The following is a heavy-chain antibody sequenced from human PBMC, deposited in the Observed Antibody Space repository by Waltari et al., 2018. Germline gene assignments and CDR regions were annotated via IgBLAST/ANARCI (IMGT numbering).Heavy chain of an antibody. V-gene: IGHV3-74*01. D-gene: IGHD4-17*01. CDR1: GFTFSSYR. CDR3: ARGWGGTVTNLFDS. J-gene: IGHJ4*02. Sequence: EVQLVESGGDLGQPGGSLRLSCAASGFTFSSYRMHWVRQAPGKGLVWVSRINSDGGGTSYADSVKGRFTISRDNAKNTLYLQMNSLRVEDTAVYYCARGWGGTVTNLFDSWGQGSLVTVSS. CDR2: INSDGGGT.